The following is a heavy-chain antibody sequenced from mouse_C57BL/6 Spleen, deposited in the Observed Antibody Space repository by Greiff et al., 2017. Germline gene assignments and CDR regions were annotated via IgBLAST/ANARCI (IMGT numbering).Heavy chain of an antibody. D-gene: IGHD2-4*01. J-gene: IGHJ2*01. V-gene: IGHV2-2*01. CDR2: IWSGGST. CDR3: ARTYDYDGAFDY. Sequence: VQLQQSGPGLVQPSQSLSITCTVSGFSLTSYGVHWVRQSPGKGLEWLGVIWSGGSTDYNAAFISSLSLSKANSKSQVVFKMNSLQAADTAIYYCARTYDYDGAFDYWGQGTTLTVSS. CDR1: GFSLTSYG.